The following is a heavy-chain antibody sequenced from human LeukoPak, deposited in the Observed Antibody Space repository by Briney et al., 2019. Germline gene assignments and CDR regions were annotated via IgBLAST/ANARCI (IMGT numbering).Heavy chain of an antibody. D-gene: IGHD5-18*01. J-gene: IGHJ4*02. Sequence: ASVKASCKASGYTFTSYDINWVRQATGQGLEWMGWISAYNGNTNYAQKLQGRVTMTTDTSTSTAYMELRSLRSDDTAVYYCAREYSYGFSRQFDYWGQGTLVTVSS. CDR3: AREYSYGFSRQFDY. CDR2: ISAYNGNT. CDR1: GYTFTSYD. V-gene: IGHV1-18*01.